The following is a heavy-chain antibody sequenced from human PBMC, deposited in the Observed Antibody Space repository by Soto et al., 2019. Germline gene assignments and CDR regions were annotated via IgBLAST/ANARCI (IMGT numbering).Heavy chain of an antibody. CDR2: INHSGST. CDR3: ARGFSGYDLRAFDI. D-gene: IGHD5-12*01. V-gene: IGHV4-34*01. CDR1: GGSFSGYY. J-gene: IGHJ3*02. Sequence: PSETLSLTCAVYGGSFSGYYWSWIRQPPGKGLEWIGEINHSGSTNYNPSLKSRVTIPVDTSKNQFSLKLSSVTAADTAVYYCARGFSGYDLRAFDIWGQGTMVTVSS.